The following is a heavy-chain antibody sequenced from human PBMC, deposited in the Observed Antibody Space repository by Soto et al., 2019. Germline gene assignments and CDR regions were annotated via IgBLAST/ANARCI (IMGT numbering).Heavy chain of an antibody. Sequence: EVQLLESGGGLVQPGGSLRLSCAASGFAFSTFPMNWVCQAPGKGLEWVSTISGSSGEKYYAASVKGWFTISRDNSKNTLYLQMNSLRAEDTAVYYCAKADEAGGYSSGWYYDYWGQGTLVTVSS. D-gene: IGHD6-19*01. CDR3: AKADEAGGYSSGWYYDY. V-gene: IGHV3-23*01. CDR2: ISGSSGEK. CDR1: GFAFSTFP. J-gene: IGHJ4*02.